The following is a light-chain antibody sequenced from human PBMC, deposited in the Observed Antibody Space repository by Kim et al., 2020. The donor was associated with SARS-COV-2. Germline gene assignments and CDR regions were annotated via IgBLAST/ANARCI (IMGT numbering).Light chain of an antibody. J-gene: IGLJ3*02. CDR3: QAWDSSTGGV. V-gene: IGLV3-1*01. Sequence: SYELTQPLSVSVSPGQTASITCSGDKLGDKYACWYQQKPGQSPVLVIYQDSKRPSGIPERFSGSNSGNTATLTISGTQAMDEADYYCQAWDSSTGGVFGGGTQLTVL. CDR2: QDS. CDR1: KLGDKY.